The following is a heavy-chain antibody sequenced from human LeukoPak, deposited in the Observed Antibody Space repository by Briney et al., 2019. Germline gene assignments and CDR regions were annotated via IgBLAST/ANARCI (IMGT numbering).Heavy chain of an antibody. J-gene: IGHJ3*02. V-gene: IGHV7-4-1*02. D-gene: IGHD6-13*01. CDR3: AREDSSSWYNFPDAFDI. Sequence: ASVKVSCKASGYTFTSYAMNWVRQAPGQGLEWMGWINTNTGNPTYAQGFTGRFVFSLDTSVSTAYLQISSLKAEDTAVYYCAREDSSSWYNFPDAFDIWSQGTMVTVSS. CDR2: INTNTGNP. CDR1: GYTFTSYA.